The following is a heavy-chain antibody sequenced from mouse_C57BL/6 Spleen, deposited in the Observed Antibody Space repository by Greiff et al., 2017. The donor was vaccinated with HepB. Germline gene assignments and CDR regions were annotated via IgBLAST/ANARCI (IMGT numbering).Heavy chain of an antibody. CDR2: IYPRSGNT. V-gene: IGHV1-81*01. J-gene: IGHJ2*01. D-gene: IGHD1-1*01. Sequence: QVQLQQPGAELVKPGASVKLSCKASGYTFTSYGISWVKQRTGQGLEWIGEIYPRSGNTYYNEKFKGKATLTADKSSSTAYMELRSLTSEDSAVYFCARDHGSSYDYYFDYWGQGTTLTVSS. CDR1: GYTFTSYG. CDR3: ARDHGSSYDYYFDY.